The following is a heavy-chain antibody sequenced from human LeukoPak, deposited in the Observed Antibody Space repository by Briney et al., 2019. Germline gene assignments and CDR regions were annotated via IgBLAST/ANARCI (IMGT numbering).Heavy chain of an antibody. CDR3: ASLPPYSSSCSPPPDDFNY. Sequence: PGGSLRLSCAASGFTFSNYGMHWVRQAPSKGLEWVAFIRYDGSDKFYADSVKGRFTISRDNAKNSLYLQMNSLRAEDTAVYYCASLPPYSSSCSPPPDDFNYWGQEPLVTVPS. J-gene: IGHJ4*02. CDR2: IRYDGSDK. D-gene: IGHD6-13*01. CDR1: GFTFSNYG. V-gene: IGHV3-30*02.